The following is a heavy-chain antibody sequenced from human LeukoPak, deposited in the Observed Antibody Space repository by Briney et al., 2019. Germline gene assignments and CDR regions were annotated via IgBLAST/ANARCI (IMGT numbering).Heavy chain of an antibody. D-gene: IGHD3-10*01. CDR2: IIPIFGTA. CDR3: ARSVRGPNYYYYGMDV. J-gene: IGHJ6*04. V-gene: IGHV1-69*06. CDR1: GGTFSSYA. Sequence: SVKVSCKASGGTFSSYAISWVRQAPGQGLEWMGGIIPIFGTANYAQKFQGRVTITADKSTSTAYMERSSLRSEHTAVYYCARSVRGPNYYYYGMDVWGKGTTVTASS.